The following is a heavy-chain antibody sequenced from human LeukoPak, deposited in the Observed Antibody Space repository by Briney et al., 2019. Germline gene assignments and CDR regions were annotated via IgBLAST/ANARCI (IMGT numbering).Heavy chain of an antibody. Sequence: PSETLSLACTVSGGSIISSDYHWGWVRQPPGKGLEWIGTISYSGNTDYNPSLRSRVTISVDTSNNQFSLRLGSVTAADTAVYHCARHCCSGPARRVFDIWGQGTMVTVSS. V-gene: IGHV4-39*01. CDR3: ARHCCSGPARRVFDI. J-gene: IGHJ3*02. CDR1: GGSIISSDYH. D-gene: IGHD2-15*01. CDR2: ISYSGNT.